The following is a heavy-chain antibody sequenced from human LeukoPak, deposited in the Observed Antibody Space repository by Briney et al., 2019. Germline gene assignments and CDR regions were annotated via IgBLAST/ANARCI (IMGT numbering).Heavy chain of an antibody. V-gene: IGHV3-21*01. CDR2: ISSSSSYI. CDR1: GFTFSSYS. D-gene: IGHD1-26*01. CDR3: ARGWEGYFDY. J-gene: IGHJ4*02. Sequence: PGGSLRLSCAASGFTFSSYSMNWVRQAPGKGLKWVSSISSSSSYIYYADSVKGRFTISRDNAKNSLYLQMNSLRAEDTAVYYCARGWEGYFDYWGQGTLVTVSS.